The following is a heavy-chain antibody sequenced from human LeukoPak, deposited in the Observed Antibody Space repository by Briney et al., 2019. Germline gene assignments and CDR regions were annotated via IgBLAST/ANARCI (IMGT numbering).Heavy chain of an antibody. CDR3: ARGMTPYYYYMDV. CDR2: IYYSGST. CDR1: GGSISSGGYY. J-gene: IGHJ6*03. V-gene: IGHV4-31*03. Sequence: TLSLTCTVSGGSISSGGYYWSWIRQHPGKGLEWIGYIYYSGSTYYNPSPKSRVTISVDTSKNQFSLKLSSVTAADTAVYYCARGMTPYYYYMDVWGKGTTVTVSS.